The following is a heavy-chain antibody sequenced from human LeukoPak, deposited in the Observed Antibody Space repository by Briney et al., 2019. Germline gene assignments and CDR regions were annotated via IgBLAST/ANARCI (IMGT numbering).Heavy chain of an antibody. D-gene: IGHD3-22*01. CDR3: AKDPYYDSTGGYYFDY. Sequence: GGSLRLSCAASGFTFSSYWMLWVRQAPGKGLVWVSRINTDGSRTSYADSVKGRFTISRDNAKNTLYLQMNSLRAEDTAVYYCAKDPYYDSTGGYYFDYWGQGTLVTVSS. CDR2: INTDGSRT. V-gene: IGHV3-74*01. CDR1: GFTFSSYW. J-gene: IGHJ4*02.